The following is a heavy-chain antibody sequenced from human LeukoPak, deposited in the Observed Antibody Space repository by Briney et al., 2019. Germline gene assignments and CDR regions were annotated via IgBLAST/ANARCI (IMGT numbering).Heavy chain of an antibody. J-gene: IGHJ6*02. CDR1: GGTFSSYA. CDR3: ASVYKYGMDV. Sequence: GASVTVSCKASGGTFSSYAISWVRQAPGQGLEWMGGIIPIFGTANYAQKFQGRVTITADESTSTAYMELSSLRSEDAAVYYCASVYKYGMDVWGQGTTVTVSS. CDR2: IIPIFGTA. V-gene: IGHV1-69*13.